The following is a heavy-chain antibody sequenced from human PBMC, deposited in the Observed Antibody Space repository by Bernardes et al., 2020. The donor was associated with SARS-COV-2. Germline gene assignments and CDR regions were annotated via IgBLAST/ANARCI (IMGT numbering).Heavy chain of an antibody. CDR2: LYSSGTT. Sequence: SETLSLTRTVSSGSISNSNYYWGWIRQPPGKGLEWIGSLYSSGTTYKNPSLQSRVTTSVDTSKNQFSLRLTSVTAADTAVYFCVGSSCGRDCYIGGLRSWDYGMDVWGQGTTVTVSS. CDR3: VGSSCGRDCYIGGLRSWDYGMDV. J-gene: IGHJ6*02. V-gene: IGHV4-39*01. D-gene: IGHD2-21*02. CDR1: SGSISNSNYY.